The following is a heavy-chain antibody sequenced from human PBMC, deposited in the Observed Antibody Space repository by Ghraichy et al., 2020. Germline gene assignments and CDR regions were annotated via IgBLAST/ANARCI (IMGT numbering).Heavy chain of an antibody. CDR3: AKGGEDILTGYYRYYFDY. Sequence: GGSLRLSCAASGFTFSSYAMSWVRQAPGKGLEWVSAISGSGGSTYYADSVKGRFTISRDNSKNTLYLQMNSLRAEDTAVYYCAKGGEDILTGYYRYYFDYWGQGTLVTVSS. J-gene: IGHJ4*02. D-gene: IGHD3-9*01. CDR1: GFTFSSYA. CDR2: ISGSGGST. V-gene: IGHV3-23*01.